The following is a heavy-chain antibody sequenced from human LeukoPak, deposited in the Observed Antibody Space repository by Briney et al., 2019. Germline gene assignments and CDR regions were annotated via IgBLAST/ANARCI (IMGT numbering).Heavy chain of an antibody. D-gene: IGHD2-8*02. Sequence: GGSLRLSCAASGFTFSSYAMSWVRQAPGKGLEWVSAISGSGGSTYYADSVKGRFTISRDNAKNSLYLQMNSLRAEDTAVYYCARGFSGPLIGPKPFDYWGQGTLVTVSS. J-gene: IGHJ4*02. V-gene: IGHV3-23*01. CDR1: GFTFSSYA. CDR3: ARGFSGPLIGPKPFDY. CDR2: ISGSGGST.